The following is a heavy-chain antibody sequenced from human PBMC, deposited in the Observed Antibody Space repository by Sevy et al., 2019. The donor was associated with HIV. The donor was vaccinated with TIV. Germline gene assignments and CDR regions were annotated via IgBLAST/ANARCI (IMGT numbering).Heavy chain of an antibody. V-gene: IGHV3-48*03. CDR2: ISSSGTTI. CDR1: GFTFSSYE. Sequence: GGSLRLSCEASGFTFSSYEMNWVRQAPGKGLEWVSYISSSGTTIKYADSVKGRFTISRDNAKNSLYMQMNSLRAEDTAVYXXAXVDANYDKGFDPWGQGTLVTVSS. CDR3: AXVDANYDKGFDP. J-gene: IGHJ5*02. D-gene: IGHD3-22*01.